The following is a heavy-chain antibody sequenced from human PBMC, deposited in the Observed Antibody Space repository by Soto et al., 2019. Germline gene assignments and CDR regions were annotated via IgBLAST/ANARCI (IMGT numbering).Heavy chain of an antibody. CDR1: GGSISSGDYY. Sequence: SETLSLTCTVSGGSISSGDYYWSWIRQPPGKGLEWIGYIYYSGSTYYNPSLKSRVTISVDTSKNQFSLKLSSVTAADTAVYYCAKLPGADYGGIFDPWGRETRVTVSS. D-gene: IGHD4-17*01. CDR2: IYYSGST. J-gene: IGHJ5*02. V-gene: IGHV4-30-4*01. CDR3: AKLPGADYGGIFDP.